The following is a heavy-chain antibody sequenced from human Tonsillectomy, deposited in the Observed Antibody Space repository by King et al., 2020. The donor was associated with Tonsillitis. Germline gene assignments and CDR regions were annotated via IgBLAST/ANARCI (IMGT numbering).Heavy chain of an antibody. CDR2: ISGGGGST. CDR1: GFTFSSYA. Sequence: VQLVESGGGLVQPGGSLRLSCTASGFTFSSYAMSWVRQAPGKGLEWGSGISGGGGSTYYADSVKGRFTISRDNSKNTLCLQMNSLRVEDRAVYYCAKDSSEADLWGAWGQGTLVTVSS. CDR3: AKDSSEADLWGA. V-gene: IGHV3-23*04. D-gene: IGHD3-16*01. J-gene: IGHJ5*02.